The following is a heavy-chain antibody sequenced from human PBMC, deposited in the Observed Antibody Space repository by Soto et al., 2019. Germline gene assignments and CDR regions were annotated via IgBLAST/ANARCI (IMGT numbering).Heavy chain of an antibody. CDR2: FDPEDGET. J-gene: IGHJ4*02. V-gene: IGHV1-24*01. CDR1: GYTLTELS. D-gene: IGHD1-7*01. Sequence: ASVKVSCKVSGYTLTELSMHWARQAPGKGLEWMGGFDPEDGETIYAQKFQGRVTMTEDTSTDTAYMELSSLRSEDTAVYYCATITRITGTIDNDYWGQGTLVTVSS. CDR3: ATITRITGTIDNDY.